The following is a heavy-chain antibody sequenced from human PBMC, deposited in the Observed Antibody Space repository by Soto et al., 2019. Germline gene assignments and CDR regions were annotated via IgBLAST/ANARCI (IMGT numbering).Heavy chain of an antibody. Sequence: GGSLRLSCVGSGFDVTTNCMRWVRQAPGKGLECVSIVCTCGATHYADSVKGRFTISRDRSKNTVHLQMNNVRAEDTAVYYCVRDKRTISGIFPGYWGQGTQVTVSS. CDR3: VRDKRTISGIFPGY. CDR1: GFDVTTNC. J-gene: IGHJ4*02. V-gene: IGHV3-53*01. D-gene: IGHD1-1*01. CDR2: VCTCGAT.